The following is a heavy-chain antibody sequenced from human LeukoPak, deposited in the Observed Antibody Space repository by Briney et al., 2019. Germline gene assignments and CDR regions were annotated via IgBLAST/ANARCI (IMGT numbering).Heavy chain of an antibody. D-gene: IGHD2-2*01. Sequence: PSETLSLTCTVPGGSISSGGYYWSWIRQHPGKGLEWIGYVFYSGSTYYNPSLKSRVTISVDTSKNQFSLRLTSVTAADTALYYCAKLTCSSTFCPLDYWGQGTLVTVSS. CDR1: GGSISSGGYY. J-gene: IGHJ4*02. CDR2: VFYSGST. CDR3: AKLTCSSTFCPLDY. V-gene: IGHV4-31*03.